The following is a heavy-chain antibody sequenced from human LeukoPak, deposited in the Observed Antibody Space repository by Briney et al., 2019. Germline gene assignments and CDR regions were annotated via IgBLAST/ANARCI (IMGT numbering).Heavy chain of an antibody. V-gene: IGHV4-34*01. CDR2: INHSGGT. J-gene: IGHJ4*02. Sequence: SETLSLTCAVYGGSFSGYYWSWIRQPPGKGLEWIGEINHSGGTNYNPSLKSRVTISVDTSKNQFSLKLSSVTAADTAVYYCARDYRYSSGWYQSGGYFDYWGQGTLVTVSS. CDR3: ARDYRYSSGWYQSGGYFDY. CDR1: GGSFSGYY. D-gene: IGHD6-19*01.